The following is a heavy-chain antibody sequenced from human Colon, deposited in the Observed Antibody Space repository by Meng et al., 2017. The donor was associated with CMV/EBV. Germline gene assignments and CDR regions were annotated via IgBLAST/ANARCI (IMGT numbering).Heavy chain of an antibody. D-gene: IGHD3-3*01. CDR1: GFSFRTSH. CDR3: AKGGSLITIFGVVKAGVYGMDV. Sequence: GGSLRLSCAASGFSFRTSHMHWVRQAPGKGLEWVAYIWYDETEKSSADSVRGRFTVSRDNSRNTLYLQMSRLRTEDTAVYYCAKGGSLITIFGVVKAGVYGMDVWGQGTTVTVSS. J-gene: IGHJ6*02. CDR2: IWYDETEK. V-gene: IGHV3-30*02.